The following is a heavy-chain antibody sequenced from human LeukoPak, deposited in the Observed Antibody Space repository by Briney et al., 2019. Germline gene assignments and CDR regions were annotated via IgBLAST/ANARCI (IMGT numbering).Heavy chain of an antibody. D-gene: IGHD1-26*01. V-gene: IGHV3-15*01. CDR2: IKSKTDGGTT. Sequence: GGSLRLSCAASGFTFSNAWMSWVRQAPGKGLEWVGRIKSKTDGGTTDYAAPVKGRFTISRDDSKNTLYLQMNSLKTEDTAVYYCTTDSVRWEPPGDYWGQGTRVTVSS. CDR1: GFTFSNAW. J-gene: IGHJ4*02. CDR3: TTDSVRWEPPGDY.